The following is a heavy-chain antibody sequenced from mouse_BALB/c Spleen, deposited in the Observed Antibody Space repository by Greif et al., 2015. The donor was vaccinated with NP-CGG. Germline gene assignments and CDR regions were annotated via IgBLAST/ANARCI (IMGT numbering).Heavy chain of an antibody. V-gene: IGHV1-20*01. J-gene: IGHJ2*01. D-gene: IGHD1-1*01. CDR1: GYSFIGYS. CDR2: IIPYNGAT. Sequence: EVQLQQSGPELVTPGASVRISCKASGYSFIGYSMHWVRQSHIKSLEGIGRIIPYNGATTYNQNFKDKASLTVDESSSTAYMELHSLTSEDSAVYYCARYYYGSSYFGYWGQGTTLTVSS. CDR3: ARYYYGSSYFGY.